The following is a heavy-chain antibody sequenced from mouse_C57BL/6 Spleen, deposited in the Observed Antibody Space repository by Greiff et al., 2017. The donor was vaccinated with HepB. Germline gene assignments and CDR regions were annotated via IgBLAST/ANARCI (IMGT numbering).Heavy chain of an antibody. Sequence: QVQLQQPGAELVKPGASVKLSCKASGYTFTSYWMHWVKQRPGQGLEWIGMIHPNSGSTNYNEKFKSKATLTVDKSSSTAYMQLSSLTSEDSAVYYCVRIWGHYYAMDYWGQGTSVTVSS. CDR2: IHPNSGST. J-gene: IGHJ4*01. V-gene: IGHV1-64*01. CDR1: GYTFTSYW. D-gene: IGHD1-1*02. CDR3: VRIWGHYYAMDY.